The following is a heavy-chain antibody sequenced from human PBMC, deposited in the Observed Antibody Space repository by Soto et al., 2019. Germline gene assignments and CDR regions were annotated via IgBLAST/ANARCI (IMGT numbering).Heavy chain of an antibody. J-gene: IGHJ3*02. Sequence: QVQLQESGPGLVKPSGTLSLTYGVSGGSISSSNWWSWVRQPPGKGLEWMGEIYHSGSTNYNPSLKSRITISIDKSKNQFSLKLNSVTAADTAVYYCVSAGGNSRAFDIWGQGTMVTVSS. D-gene: IGHD2-21*02. CDR1: GGSISSSNW. CDR2: IYHSGST. V-gene: IGHV4-4*02. CDR3: VSAGGNSRAFDI.